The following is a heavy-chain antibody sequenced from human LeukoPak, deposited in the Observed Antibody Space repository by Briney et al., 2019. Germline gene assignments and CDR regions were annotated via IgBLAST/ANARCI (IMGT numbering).Heavy chain of an antibody. V-gene: IGHV3-11*03. D-gene: IGHD5-12*01. CDR1: GFTFSDSY. J-gene: IGHJ4*02. CDR3: ARGIYYFDS. CDR2: STSSYT. Sequence: PGGSLRLSCAASGFTFSDSYMSWIRQAPGKGLEWVSYSTSSYTNYAESEKGRFTISRDNAKNSLYLQMNSLRAEDTAVYYCARGIYYFDSWGQGTLVTVSS.